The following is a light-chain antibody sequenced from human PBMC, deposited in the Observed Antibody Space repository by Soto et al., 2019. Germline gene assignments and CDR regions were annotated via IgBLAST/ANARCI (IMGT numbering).Light chain of an antibody. Sequence: EVVLTQSAATVSVSPGERVTLSCRASQSVNINLAWYQQKPGQAPRLLIYGASTRATDMSGTFSGRGSGTEFTLTISNVRPEDFAVYYCQQYRSWPRTFGQGTKVDIK. CDR3: QQYRSWPRT. CDR2: GAS. CDR1: QSVNIN. V-gene: IGKV3-15*01. J-gene: IGKJ1*01.